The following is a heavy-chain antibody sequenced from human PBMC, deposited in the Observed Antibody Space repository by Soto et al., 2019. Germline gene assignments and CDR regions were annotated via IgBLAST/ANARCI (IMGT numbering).Heavy chain of an antibody. D-gene: IGHD3-16*01. CDR3: ARGAVMPDS. V-gene: IGHV3-23*01. CDR2: ISASGGST. CDR1: VFTFDSFA. Sequence: PRGSLRISCASSVFTFDSFAMTWVRQAPGKGLEWVSAISASGGSTFYADSVKGRFTISRDSSKNTLYLQMNSLRAEDTAVYYCARGAVMPDSWGQGTMVTVSS. J-gene: IGHJ4*02.